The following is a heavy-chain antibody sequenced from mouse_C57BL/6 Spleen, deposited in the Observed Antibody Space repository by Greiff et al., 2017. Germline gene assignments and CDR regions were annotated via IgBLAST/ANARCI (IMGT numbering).Heavy chain of an antibody. CDR2: IHPNSGST. CDR1: GYTFTSYW. Sequence: QVQLQQSGAELVKPGASVKLSCKASGYTFTSYWMHWVKQRPGQGLEWIGMIHPNSGSTNYNEKFKSKATLTVDKSSSTAYMQLSSLTSEDSAVYYCARGATIVTTYYFDYWGQGTTLTVSS. D-gene: IGHD2-5*01. CDR3: ARGATIVTTYYFDY. J-gene: IGHJ2*01. V-gene: IGHV1-64*01.